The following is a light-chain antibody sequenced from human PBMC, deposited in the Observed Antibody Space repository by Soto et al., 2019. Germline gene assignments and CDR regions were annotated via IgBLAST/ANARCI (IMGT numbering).Light chain of an antibody. J-gene: IGKJ2*01. CDR2: AAS. CDR1: QGISSS. V-gene: IGKV1-9*01. Sequence: IQLTQSPSSLSASVGDRVTITCRASQGISSSLAWYQQKPGKAPKLLIYAASTLQSGVPSRFSGSGSGTVFTLTVSSLQPEDFATYYCQQRSNWPPRYTFGQGTKLEIK. CDR3: QQRSNWPPRYT.